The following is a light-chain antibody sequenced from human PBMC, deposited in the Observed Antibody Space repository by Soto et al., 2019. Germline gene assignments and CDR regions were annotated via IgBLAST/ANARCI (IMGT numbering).Light chain of an antibody. CDR1: SSDFGDSTY. J-gene: IGLJ1*01. CDR3: TSYTRSGLYV. Sequence: QSVLTQPASVSGSPGQSITVSCTGTSSDFGDSTYVSWYQQHPGKAPRLIIYDVNNRPSGVAARFSASRSGNTASLTISGLHAEEEADYYCTSYTRSGLYVFATGTKVTVL. V-gene: IGLV2-14*01. CDR2: DVN.